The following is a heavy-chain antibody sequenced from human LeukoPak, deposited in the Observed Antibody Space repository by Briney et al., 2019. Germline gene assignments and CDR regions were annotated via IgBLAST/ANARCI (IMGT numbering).Heavy chain of an antibody. CDR1: GGSISSYY. CDR3: ARTTTVTTGWFDP. CDR2: IYISGNT. Sequence: SETLSLTCTVSGGSISSYYWNWFRQPAGKGLEWIGRIYISGNTEYNPSLKSRVTMSVDTSKNQFSLKLSSVTAADTAVYYCARTTTVTTGWFDPWGQGTLVTVSS. D-gene: IGHD4-11*01. J-gene: IGHJ5*02. V-gene: IGHV4-4*07.